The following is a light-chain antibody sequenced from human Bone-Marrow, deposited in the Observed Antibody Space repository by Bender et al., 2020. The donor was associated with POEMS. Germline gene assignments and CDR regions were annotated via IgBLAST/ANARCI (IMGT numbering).Light chain of an antibody. J-gene: IGLJ3*02. V-gene: IGLV4-69*01. Sequence: QLVLTQSPSASASLGASVKLTCTLSSGHTNYAIAWHQLQPEKGPRFLMKLNNDGSHTKGDGIPDRFSGSSSGADRYLTISSLQSDDEADYYCQTWGTVSWVFGGGTRLTVL. CDR1: SGHTNYA. CDR2: LNNDGSH. CDR3: QTWGTVSWV.